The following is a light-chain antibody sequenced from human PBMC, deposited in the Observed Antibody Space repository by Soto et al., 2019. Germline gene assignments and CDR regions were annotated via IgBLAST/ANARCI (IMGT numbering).Light chain of an antibody. CDR1: QSVSSN. V-gene: IGKV3-15*01. Sequence: EIVMTQSPATLSVSPGERATLSCRASQSVSSNLAWYQQKPGQAPRLLIYGASTRATGIPARFSGSGSGTEFTITISSLQSGDFEVYYCQQYNNWPFTFGPGTKVDIK. CDR2: GAS. J-gene: IGKJ3*01. CDR3: QQYNNWPFT.